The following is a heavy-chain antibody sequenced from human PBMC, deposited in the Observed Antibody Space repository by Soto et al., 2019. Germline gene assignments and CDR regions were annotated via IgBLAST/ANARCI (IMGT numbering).Heavy chain of an antibody. Sequence: QVQLVESGGGVVQPGRSLRLSCAASGFTFSSYAMHWVRQAPGTGLEWVAVISYDGSNKYYADSVKGRFTISRDNSKNTLYLQMNSRRAEDTAVYYCARDPLGAYSSGQHGAFDIWGQGTMVTVSS. CDR1: GFTFSSYA. D-gene: IGHD3-22*01. CDR3: ARDPLGAYSSGQHGAFDI. J-gene: IGHJ3*02. V-gene: IGHV3-30-3*01. CDR2: ISYDGSNK.